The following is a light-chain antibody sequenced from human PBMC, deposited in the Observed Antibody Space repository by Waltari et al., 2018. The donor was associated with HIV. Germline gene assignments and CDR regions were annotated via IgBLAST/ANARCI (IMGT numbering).Light chain of an antibody. CDR2: EVT. Sequence: QSALTQPPSASGSPGQSVTLSCTGTNSDIGTYDYVSWYRQHPGKAPNLVISEVTKRPSGVSDRFSGSKSGNTAFLTVSGLQAEDEADYYCSSFANRDGFYVLFGGGTRLTVL. J-gene: IGLJ2*01. CDR3: SSFANRDGFYVL. CDR1: NSDIGTYDY. V-gene: IGLV2-8*01.